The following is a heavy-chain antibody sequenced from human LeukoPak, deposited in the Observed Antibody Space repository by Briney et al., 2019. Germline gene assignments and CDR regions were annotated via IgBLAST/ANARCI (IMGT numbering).Heavy chain of an antibody. V-gene: IGHV3-23*01. CDR2: ISGSGGST. D-gene: IGHD6-19*01. J-gene: IGHJ4*02. CDR3: ARARIAVAAYY. Sequence: PGGSLRLSCAASGFTFSSYAMSWIARAPGKGREWVSAISGSGGSTYYADSVKGRFTISRDNSKNTLYLQMNSLRAEDTAVYYCARARIAVAAYYWGQGTLVTVSS. CDR1: GFTFSSYA.